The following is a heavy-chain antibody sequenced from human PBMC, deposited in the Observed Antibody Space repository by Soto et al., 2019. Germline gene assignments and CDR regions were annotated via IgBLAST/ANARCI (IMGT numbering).Heavy chain of an antibody. D-gene: IGHD7-27*01. CDR2: MNPNNGNT. V-gene: IGHV1-8*01. CDR3: ARGPRNWGVDY. CDR1: AYTFTSYD. Sequence: QVQLVQSGAEVKKPGASVKVSCKAAAYTFTSYDINWVRQATGQDFEWMGWMNPNNGNTAYAQKFQGRVTMTRDNSKRTAFMELSSLTSEDTAVYYCARGPRNWGVDYWGQGTLVTVSS. J-gene: IGHJ4*02.